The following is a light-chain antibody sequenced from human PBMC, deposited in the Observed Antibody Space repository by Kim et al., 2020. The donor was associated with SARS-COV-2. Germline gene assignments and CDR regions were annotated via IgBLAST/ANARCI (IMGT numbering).Light chain of an antibody. CDR2: YDT. CDR3: QVWDSGSDQWV. V-gene: IGLV3-21*04. CDR1: DIGTKS. J-gene: IGLJ3*02. Sequence: APRKTANITCGGDDIGTKSVHWYQQKPGQAPVLVIYYDTDRPSGIPERFSASNSGNTATLTVSRVEAGDEADYYCQVWDSGSDQWVFGGGTQLTVL.